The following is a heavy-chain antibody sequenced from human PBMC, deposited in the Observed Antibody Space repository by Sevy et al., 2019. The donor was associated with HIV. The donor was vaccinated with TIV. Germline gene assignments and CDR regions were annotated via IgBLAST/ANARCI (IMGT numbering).Heavy chain of an antibody. D-gene: IGHD1-26*01. Sequence: SETLSLTCAVYGGSFSGYYWSWIRQPPGKGLEWIGEIIPSGSTNYYPSLKSRVTISIDTSKNQFSLKVNSVTAADTAIYYCARRQWEHLYRGQGTQVTVSS. CDR2: IIPSGST. CDR1: GGSFSGYY. V-gene: IGHV4-34*12. CDR3: ARRQWEHLY. J-gene: IGHJ4*02.